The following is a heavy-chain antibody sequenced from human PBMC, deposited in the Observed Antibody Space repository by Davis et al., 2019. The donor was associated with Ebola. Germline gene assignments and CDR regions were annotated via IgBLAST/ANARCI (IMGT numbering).Heavy chain of an antibody. CDR2: IYRDGRM. Sequence: GGSLRLSCVGSGFSVSDKYMSWVRQAPGKGLEWVSVIYRDGRMYHADSVKGRFTISRDNSKNTLYLQMNGLRVEDTAIYYCAKDTSNIWFDIWGQGTNVTVSS. CDR3: AKDTSNIWFDI. V-gene: IGHV3-53*01. D-gene: IGHD1-26*01. CDR1: GFSVSDKY. J-gene: IGHJ3*02.